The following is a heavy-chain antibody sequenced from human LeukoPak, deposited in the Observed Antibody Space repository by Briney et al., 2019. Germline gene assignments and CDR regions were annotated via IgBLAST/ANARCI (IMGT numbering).Heavy chain of an antibody. J-gene: IGHJ5*02. Sequence: PSETLSLTCAVYGGSFSGYYWSWIRQPPGKGLEWIGGINHSGSTNYNPPLKSRVTISVDTSKNQFSLKLSSVTAADTAVYYCARKVKSDFWSGYLGNWFDPWGQGTLVTVSS. CDR2: INHSGST. V-gene: IGHV4-34*01. D-gene: IGHD3-3*01. CDR3: ARKVKSDFWSGYLGNWFDP. CDR1: GGSFSGYY.